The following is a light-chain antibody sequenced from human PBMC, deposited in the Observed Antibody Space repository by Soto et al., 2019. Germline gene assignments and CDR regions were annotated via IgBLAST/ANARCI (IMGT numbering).Light chain of an antibody. CDR3: QQYGSSGT. CDR1: QSVSSY. Sequence: EIVLTQSPATLSLSPGERATLSCRASQSVSSYLAWYQQKPGQAPRLLIYTASRRATGIPDRFSGSGSGTDFTLTISRLEPEDFAVYYCQQYGSSGTFGQGTKVDIK. V-gene: IGKV3-20*01. J-gene: IGKJ1*01. CDR2: TAS.